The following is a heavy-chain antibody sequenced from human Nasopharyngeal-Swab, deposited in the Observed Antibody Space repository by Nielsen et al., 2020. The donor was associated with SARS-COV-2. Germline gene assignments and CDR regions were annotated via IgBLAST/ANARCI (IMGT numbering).Heavy chain of an antibody. CDR1: GFTFSRYT. Sequence: GGSLRLSCAASGFTFSRYTMHWVRQAPGKGLEWVAVISYDGSNKYYADSVKGRFTISRDISKNTLYLQMNSLRAEDTVVFYCASTPPDSSGYYYAFHYWGRGTLVTVSS. CDR3: ASTPPDSSGYYYAFHY. J-gene: IGHJ4*02. V-gene: IGHV3-30-3*01. CDR2: ISYDGSNK. D-gene: IGHD3-22*01.